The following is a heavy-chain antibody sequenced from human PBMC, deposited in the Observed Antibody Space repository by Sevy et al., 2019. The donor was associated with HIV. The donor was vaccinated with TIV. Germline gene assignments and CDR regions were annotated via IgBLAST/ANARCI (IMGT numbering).Heavy chain of an antibody. V-gene: IGHV1-69*13. CDR1: GGTFSSYA. CDR2: IIPIFGTA. J-gene: IGHJ6*02. Sequence: ASVKVSCKASGGTFSSYAISWVRQAPGQGLEWMGGIIPIFGTANYAQKFQGRVTITADESTSTAYMELISLRSEDTAVYYCARDPTYYYDSSGYSNYYYGMDVWGQRTTVTVSS. D-gene: IGHD3-22*01. CDR3: ARDPTYYYDSSGYSNYYYGMDV.